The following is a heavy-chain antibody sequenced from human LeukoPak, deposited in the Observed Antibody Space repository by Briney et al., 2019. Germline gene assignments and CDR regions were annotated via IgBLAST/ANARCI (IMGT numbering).Heavy chain of an antibody. Sequence: GGSQRLSCAASGFTFSSYWMNWVRQAPGKGLEWVSAISGRDDSTYYADSVKGRFTISGDNSKNTLYLQMNSLRVEDSALYYCARGYYGSGSYYMGNYWGQGTLVTVSS. CDR2: ISGRDDST. CDR3: ARGYYGSGSYYMGNY. CDR1: GFTFSSYW. J-gene: IGHJ4*02. V-gene: IGHV3-23*01. D-gene: IGHD3-10*01.